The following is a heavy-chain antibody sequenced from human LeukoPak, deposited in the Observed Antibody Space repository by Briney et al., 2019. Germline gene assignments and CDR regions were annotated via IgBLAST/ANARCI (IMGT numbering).Heavy chain of an antibody. CDR1: GYTFTGYY. CDR2: INPNSGGT. CDR3: ARDYYDFWSGYLNFLPAY. V-gene: IGHV1-2*02. J-gene: IGHJ4*02. Sequence: ASVKVSCRASGYTFTGYYMHWVRQAPGQGLEWMGWINPNSGGTNYAQKFQGRVTMTRDTSISTAYMELSRLRSDDTAVYYCARDYYDFWSGYLNFLPAYWGQGTLVTVSS. D-gene: IGHD3-3*01.